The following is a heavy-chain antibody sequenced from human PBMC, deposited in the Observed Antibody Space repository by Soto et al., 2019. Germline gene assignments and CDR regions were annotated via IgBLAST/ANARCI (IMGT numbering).Heavy chain of an antibody. CDR2: IIPIFGTA. CDR3: ARVSPRKLTHPFYGMDV. Sequence: SVNVSCKASGGTFISYAISWVRQAPGQGLEWMGGIIPIFGTANYAQKFQGRVTITADESTSTAYMELSSVTAADTAVYYCARVSPRKLTHPFYGMDVWGQGTTVTVSS. D-gene: IGHD3-3*02. CDR1: GGTFISYA. V-gene: IGHV1-69*13. J-gene: IGHJ6*02.